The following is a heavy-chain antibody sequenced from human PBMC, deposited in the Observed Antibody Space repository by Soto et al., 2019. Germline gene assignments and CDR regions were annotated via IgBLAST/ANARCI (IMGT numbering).Heavy chain of an antibody. CDR2: LSGNGGST. CDR1: GFTFNTYA. J-gene: IGHJ4*02. CDR3: AKRPASIITFDY. D-gene: IGHD2-2*01. V-gene: IGHV3-23*01. Sequence: EVPLLDSGGGLVQPGGSLRLSCAASGFTFNTYAMSWVRQAPGKGLEWVSTLSGNGGSTYYADSVKGRFTISRDNPKNRLFLQINSLRDDDSAVYYCAKRPASIITFDYWGQGTPVTVSS.